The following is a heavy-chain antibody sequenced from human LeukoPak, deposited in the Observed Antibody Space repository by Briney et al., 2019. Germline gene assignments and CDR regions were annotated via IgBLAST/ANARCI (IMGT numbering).Heavy chain of an antibody. V-gene: IGHV3-15*01. CDR2: IKSKSDGGTT. CDR1: EFTFSNAW. Sequence: GGSLRLSCTASEFTFSNAWMSWVRQAPGKGLEWVGRIKSKSDGGTTDYAAPVKGRFTISRDDSKNTLYLQMNSLKIEDTAVYYCTTGDSSSSGTYYYYYMDVWGKGTTVTVSS. CDR3: TTGDSSSSGTYYYYYMDV. D-gene: IGHD3-22*01. J-gene: IGHJ6*03.